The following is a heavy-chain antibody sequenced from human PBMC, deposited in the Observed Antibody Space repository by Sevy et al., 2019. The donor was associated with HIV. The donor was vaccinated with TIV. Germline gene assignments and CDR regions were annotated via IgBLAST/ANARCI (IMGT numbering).Heavy chain of an antibody. Sequence: GESLKISCAASGFTFSSYSMNWVRQAPGKGQEWVSFISRSRTYIYYADSVKGRFTFSRDNAKNSLYLQMHSLRAEDTAVYYCAREGAAAGPSYFDYWGQGILVTVSS. J-gene: IGHJ4*02. CDR1: GFTFSSYS. D-gene: IGHD6-13*01. CDR2: ISRSRTYI. V-gene: IGHV3-21*01. CDR3: AREGAAAGPSYFDY.